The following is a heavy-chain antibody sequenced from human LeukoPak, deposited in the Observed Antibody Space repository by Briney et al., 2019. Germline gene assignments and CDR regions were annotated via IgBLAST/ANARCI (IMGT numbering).Heavy chain of an antibody. Sequence: PSETLSLTCTVSGGSISSGNDYWTWIRQPPGKGLEWVGYIYSSGTTYYNPSVQSRLDISIDTSKNQFSLKLSSVTAADTAIYYCARRPGYCNNASCPPFDYWGQGTLATVSS. V-gene: IGHV4-30-4*01. CDR3: ARRPGYCNNASCPPFDY. CDR1: GGSISSGNDY. D-gene: IGHD2-2*03. CDR2: IYSSGTT. J-gene: IGHJ4*02.